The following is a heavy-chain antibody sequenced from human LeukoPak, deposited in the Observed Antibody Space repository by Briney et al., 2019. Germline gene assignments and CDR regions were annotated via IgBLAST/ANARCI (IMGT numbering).Heavy chain of an antibody. CDR3: ARELPNDFWIGSGFDY. Sequence: GGSLRLSCAASGFTFRSYWMSWVRQAPGKGLEWVSNIKQEDASEKYDVDFVKSRFTISRDNAKNTLYLQINSLRAEDTAVYYCARELPNDFWIGSGFDYWGQGTLVTVSS. J-gene: IGHJ4*02. V-gene: IGHV3-7*01. CDR2: IKQEDASEK. D-gene: IGHD3-3*01. CDR1: GFTFRSYW.